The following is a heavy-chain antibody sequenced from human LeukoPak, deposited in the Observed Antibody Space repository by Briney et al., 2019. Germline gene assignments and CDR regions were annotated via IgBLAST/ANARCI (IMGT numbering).Heavy chain of an antibody. D-gene: IGHD6-19*01. J-gene: IGHJ4*02. V-gene: IGHV4-59*01. Sequence: SETLSLTCTVSGGSISSFYWSWIRQSPEKGLEWIGNIHYSGSTDQNPSLKSRVTISVDTSKNQFSLKLSSVTAADTAVYYCARFKRADGWSYFDYWGQGTLVTVSS. CDR2: IHYSGST. CDR3: ARFKRADGWSYFDY. CDR1: GGSISSFY.